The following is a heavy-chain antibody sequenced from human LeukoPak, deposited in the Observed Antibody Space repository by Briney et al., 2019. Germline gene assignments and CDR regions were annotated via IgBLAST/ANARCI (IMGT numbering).Heavy chain of an antibody. V-gene: IGHV4-4*07. Sequence: PSETLSLTCTVSGGSISRYYWGWIRQPAGKGLEWIGRIYTSGSTNYNPSLKSRVTMSVDTSKNQFSLKLSSVTAADTAVYYCARGYCSSTSCFFDYWGQGTLVTVSS. CDR2: IYTSGST. CDR1: GGSISRYY. D-gene: IGHD2-2*01. J-gene: IGHJ4*02. CDR3: ARGYCSSTSCFFDY.